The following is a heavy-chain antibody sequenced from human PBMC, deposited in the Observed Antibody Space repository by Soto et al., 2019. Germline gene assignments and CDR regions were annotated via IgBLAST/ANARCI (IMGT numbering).Heavy chain of an antibody. Sequence: EVQLVESGGGLIQPGVSLRLSCAASGFTVSSNYMSRVRQAPGKGLEWVSVIYSGGSTYYADSVKGRFTISRDISKNTLYLQMNSLKAEDTAVYYCARAVDYNWFDPWGQGTLVTVSS. CDR2: IYSGGST. D-gene: IGHD3-3*01. CDR1: GFTVSSNY. V-gene: IGHV3-53*01. CDR3: ARAVDYNWFDP. J-gene: IGHJ5*02.